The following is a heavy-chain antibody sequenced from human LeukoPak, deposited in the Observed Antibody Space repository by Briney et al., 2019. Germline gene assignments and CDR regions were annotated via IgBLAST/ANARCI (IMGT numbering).Heavy chain of an antibody. CDR2: INPSGDSA. J-gene: IGHJ5*02. CDR1: GFSFTSYY. Sequence: ASVKVSCKASGFSFTSYYMHWVRQAPGQGLEWMGIINPSGDSANYAQKFQGRVTMTRDTSTSTVYMELSSRRSEDTAVYYCARDNSDGDSGAYYWWFDPWGQGTLVTVSS. V-gene: IGHV1-46*01. D-gene: IGHD3-22*01. CDR3: ARDNSDGDSGAYYWWFDP.